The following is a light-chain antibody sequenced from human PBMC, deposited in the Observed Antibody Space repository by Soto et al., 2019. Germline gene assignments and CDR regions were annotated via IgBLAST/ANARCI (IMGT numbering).Light chain of an antibody. V-gene: IGLV7-46*01. CDR3: LLSYNGPYG. J-gene: IGLJ1*01. CDR1: TGAVTNGHY. CDR2: DTT. Sequence: QAVVTQETSLTVSPGGTVTLTCGSSTGAVTNGHYPYWFQQKPGQAPRTLIYDTTNRHSWTPARFSGSLLGGKAALTLSGAQPEDEAEYYCLLSYNGPYGFGTGTKVTVL.